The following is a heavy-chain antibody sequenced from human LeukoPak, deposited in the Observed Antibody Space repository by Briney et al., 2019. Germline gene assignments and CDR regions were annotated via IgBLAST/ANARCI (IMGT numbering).Heavy chain of an antibody. D-gene: IGHD1-1*01. V-gene: IGHV1-2*02. CDR1: GYTVTDFS. CDR2: IDPANGAT. Sequence: GGSVKVSCKTSGYTVTDFSIHWVRQAPGQGLEWMGYIDPANGATRYAQKLQGRVTITRDTSSTIAYMDPRSLRSDDTAVYYCSRIPKLAPTGDFDYWGQGTVYSVSS. J-gene: IGHJ4*02. CDR3: SRIPKLAPTGDFDY.